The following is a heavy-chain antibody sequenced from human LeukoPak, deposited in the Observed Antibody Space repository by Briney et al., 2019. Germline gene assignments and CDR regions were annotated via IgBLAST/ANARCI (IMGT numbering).Heavy chain of an antibody. Sequence: ASVKVSCKASGGTFSSYAISWVRQAPGQGLEWMGGIIPIFGTANYAQKFQGRVTITADESTSTAYMELSSLRSEDTAVYYCARRWNRQPFDIWGQGTMDTVSS. J-gene: IGHJ3*02. V-gene: IGHV1-69*13. D-gene: IGHD1-1*01. CDR3: ARRWNRQPFDI. CDR2: IIPIFGTA. CDR1: GGTFSSYA.